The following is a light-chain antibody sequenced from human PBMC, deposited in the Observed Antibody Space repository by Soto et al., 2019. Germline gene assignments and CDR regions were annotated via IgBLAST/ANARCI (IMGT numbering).Light chain of an antibody. CDR3: SSYVGSNNFPYV. V-gene: IGLV2-8*01. CDR2: EVD. J-gene: IGLJ1*01. CDR1: SSDVAGYNY. Sequence: QSVLTQPPSASGSPGQSVTISCTGTSSDVAGYNYVSWYQHHPGKAPKLIIYEVDERPSGVPDRFSGSKSGNTASLTVSGLQAEDEADYYCSSYVGSNNFPYVFGTGTKVTVL.